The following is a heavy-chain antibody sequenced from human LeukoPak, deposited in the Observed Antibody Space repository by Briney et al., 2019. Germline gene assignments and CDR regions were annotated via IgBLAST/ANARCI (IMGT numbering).Heavy chain of an antibody. CDR3: ARALAYSGFDY. J-gene: IGHJ4*02. CDR1: GGSISSYY. D-gene: IGHD5-12*01. Sequence: SETLSLTCSVSGGSISSYYWSWIRQPPGKGLEWIGYIYDSGSTNYNPSLKSRVTISVDTSKNQFSLNLSSVTAADTAVYYCARALAYSGFDYWGQGTLVTVSS. V-gene: IGHV4-59*01. CDR2: IYDSGST.